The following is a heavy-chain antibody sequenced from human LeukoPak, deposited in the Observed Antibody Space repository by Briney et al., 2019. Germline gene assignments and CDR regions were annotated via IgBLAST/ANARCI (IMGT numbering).Heavy chain of an antibody. J-gene: IGHJ4*02. CDR1: GGSISSYY. Sequence: SETLSLTCTVSGGSISSYYWSWIRQPPGKGLEWIGYIYYSGSTNYNPSLKSRVTISVDTSKNQFSLKLSSVTAADTAVYYCARDSPYDSSGWYYFDYWGQGTLVTVSS. D-gene: IGHD3-22*01. CDR3: ARDSPYDSSGWYYFDY. CDR2: IYYSGST. V-gene: IGHV4-59*01.